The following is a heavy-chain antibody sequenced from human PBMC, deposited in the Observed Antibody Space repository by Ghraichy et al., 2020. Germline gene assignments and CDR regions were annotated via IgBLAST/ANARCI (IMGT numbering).Heavy chain of an antibody. V-gene: IGHV3-21*01. D-gene: IGHD3-9*01. CDR1: GFTFSSYS. J-gene: IGHJ4*02. CDR3: ARENILTGYYNVPNFDY. Sequence: GESLNISCAASGFTFSSYSMNWVRQAPGKGLEWVSSISSSSSYIYYADSVKGRFTISRDNAKNSLYLRMNSLRAEDTAVYYCARENILTGYYNVPNFDYWGQGTLVTVSS. CDR2: ISSSSSYI.